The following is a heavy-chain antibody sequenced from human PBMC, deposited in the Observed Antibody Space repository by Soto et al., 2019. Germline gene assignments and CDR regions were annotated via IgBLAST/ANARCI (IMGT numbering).Heavy chain of an antibody. CDR2: ISYDGSNQ. D-gene: IGHD3-10*01. V-gene: IGHV3-30*18. J-gene: IGHJ5*01. CDR1: GFIFSSYG. CDR3: AKLGIFYGSGTFYGLDS. Sequence: QVQLVESGGGVVQPGRSLRLSCAASGFIFSSYGLHWVRQGPGKGLEWVAVISYDGSNQYYADSVRGRFTISRDDSQNTVYLQMNSLRPEDTAVYYCAKLGIFYGSGTFYGLDSWSQGTLVTVSS.